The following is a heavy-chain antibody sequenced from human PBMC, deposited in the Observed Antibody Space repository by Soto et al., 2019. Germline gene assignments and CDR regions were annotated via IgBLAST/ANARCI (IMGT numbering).Heavy chain of an antibody. Sequence: ASVKVSCKASGYTFTSYDINWVRQATGQGLEWMGWMNPNSGNTGYAQKFQGRVTMTRNTSISTAYMELSSLRSEDTAVYYCARRYYDFWSGYGDYGMDVWGQGTTVTVSS. CDR1: GYTFTSYD. J-gene: IGHJ6*02. D-gene: IGHD3-3*01. CDR2: MNPNSGNT. CDR3: ARRYYDFWSGYGDYGMDV. V-gene: IGHV1-8*01.